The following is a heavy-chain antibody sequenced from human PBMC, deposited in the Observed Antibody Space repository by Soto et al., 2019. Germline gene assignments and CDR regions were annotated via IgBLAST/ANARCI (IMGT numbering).Heavy chain of an antibody. CDR1: GGSFSGYY. J-gene: IGHJ4*02. Sequence: PSETLSLTCAVYGGSFSGYYWGWIRQPPGKGLEWIGYIYHSGSTNYNPSLKSRVTISVDTSKNQFSLKLSSVTAADTAVYYCARSEGSLVFDYWGQGTLVTVSS. CDR2: IYHSGST. V-gene: IGHV4-34*01. CDR3: ARSEGSLVFDY. D-gene: IGHD3-10*01.